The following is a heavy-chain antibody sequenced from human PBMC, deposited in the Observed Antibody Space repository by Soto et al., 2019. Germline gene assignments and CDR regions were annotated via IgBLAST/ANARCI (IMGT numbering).Heavy chain of an antibody. CDR1: GFTFSSYG. Sequence: PGGSLRLSCAASGFTFSSYGMHWVRQAPGKGLEWVAVISYDGSNKYYADSVKGRFTISRDNSKNTLYLQMNSLRAEDTAVYYCAKDHHDYDFWSGYYSYYYYGMDAWGQGTTVTVSS. V-gene: IGHV3-30*18. D-gene: IGHD3-3*01. CDR2: ISYDGSNK. J-gene: IGHJ6*02. CDR3: AKDHHDYDFWSGYYSYYYYGMDA.